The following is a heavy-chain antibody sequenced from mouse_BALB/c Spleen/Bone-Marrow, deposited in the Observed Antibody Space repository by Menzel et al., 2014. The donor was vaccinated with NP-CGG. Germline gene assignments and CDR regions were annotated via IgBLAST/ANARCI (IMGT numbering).Heavy chain of an antibody. D-gene: IGHD1-2*01. V-gene: IGHV1-9*01. CDR3: ARGGYYGPRFAF. CDR2: ILPGSASN. Sequence: QAQLQQSGAELMKPGASVKISCKATGYTFSSYWLEWVKQRPGHGLEWIGEILPGSASNNYNEKFKGKATFAADTSSNTAYMQLSSLTSEDSAVYYCARGGYYGPRFAFWGQGTPVTVSA. CDR1: GYTFSSYW. J-gene: IGHJ3*01.